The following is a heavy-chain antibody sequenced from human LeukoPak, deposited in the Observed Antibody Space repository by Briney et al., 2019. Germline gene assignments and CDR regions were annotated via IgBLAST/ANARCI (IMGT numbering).Heavy chain of an antibody. J-gene: IGHJ6*03. D-gene: IGHD2-2*01. CDR1: GASVSNGSSY. CDR3: ARDRRYCSSTSCYSRYYYYMDV. CDR2: IYYSGST. V-gene: IGHV4-39*07. Sequence: PSETLSLTCTVSGASVSNGSSYWGWIRQPPGKGLEWIANIYYSGSTSYNPSLKSRVTISPDTSKNQFSLRLSSVTAADTAVYYCARDRRYCSSTSCYSRYYYYMDVWGKGTTVTVSS.